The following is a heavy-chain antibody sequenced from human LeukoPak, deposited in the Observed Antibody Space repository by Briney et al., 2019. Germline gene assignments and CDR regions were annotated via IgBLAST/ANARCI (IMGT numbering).Heavy chain of an antibody. D-gene: IGHD6-19*01. CDR1: GGSFSGYY. J-gene: IGHJ4*02. Sequence: SETLSLTCAVYGGSFSGYYWSWIRQPPGKGLEWIGEINHSGSTNYNPSLKSRVTTSVDTSKNQISLKLSSVTAADTAVYYCARGRYSSDHDYWGQGTLVTVSS. CDR2: INHSGST. V-gene: IGHV4-34*01. CDR3: ARGRYSSDHDY.